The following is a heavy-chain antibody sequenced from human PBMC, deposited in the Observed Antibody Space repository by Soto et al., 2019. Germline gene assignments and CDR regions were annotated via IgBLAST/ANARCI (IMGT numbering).Heavy chain of an antibody. D-gene: IGHD3-22*01. CDR2: IYPGDSDT. CDR3: ARRYYYDSSGYNAFDI. Sequence: GESLKLSCKGSGYSFTSYWIGWVRQMPGKGLEWMGIIYPGDSDTRYSPSFQGQVTISADKSISTAYLQWSSLKASDTAMYYCARRYYYDSSGYNAFDIWGQGTMVTVSS. J-gene: IGHJ3*02. V-gene: IGHV5-51*01. CDR1: GYSFTSYW.